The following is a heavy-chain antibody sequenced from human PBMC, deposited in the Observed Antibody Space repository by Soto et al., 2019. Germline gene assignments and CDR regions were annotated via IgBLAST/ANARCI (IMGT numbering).Heavy chain of an antibody. CDR2: ISSSSSYT. CDR3: ARIREGLLDYDTYYFDY. D-gene: IGHD3-22*01. Sequence: GGSLRLSCAASGFTFSDYYMSWIRQAPGKGLEWVSYISSSSSYTNYADSVKGRFTISRDNAKNSLYLQMNSLRAEDTAVYYCARIREGLLDYDTYYFDYWGQGT. CDR1: GFTFSDYY. V-gene: IGHV3-11*03. J-gene: IGHJ4*02.